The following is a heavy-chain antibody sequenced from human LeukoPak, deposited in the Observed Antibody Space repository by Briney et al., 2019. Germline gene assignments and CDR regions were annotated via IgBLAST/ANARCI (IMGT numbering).Heavy chain of an antibody. J-gene: IGHJ6*03. Sequence: PSETLSLTCTVSGGSISSHYWSWIRQPPGKGLEWIGYIYYSGSTNYNPSLKSRVTISVDTSKNQFSLKLSSVTAADTAVYYCARERINGYYYMDVWGKGTTVTVSS. CDR1: GGSISSHY. D-gene: IGHD2-15*01. CDR2: IYYSGST. V-gene: IGHV4-59*11. CDR3: ARERINGYYYMDV.